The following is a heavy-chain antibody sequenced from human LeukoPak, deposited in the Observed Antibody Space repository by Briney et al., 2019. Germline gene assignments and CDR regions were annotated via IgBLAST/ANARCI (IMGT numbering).Heavy chain of an antibody. D-gene: IGHD3-22*01. CDR3: AKVNYYDSSGYCNY. V-gene: IGHV3-23*01. Sequence: GGSLRLSCAASGVTFSSDAMSWVRQAPGKGLEWVSAISGSGGSTYYADSVKGRFTISRDNSKNTLYLQMNSLRAEDTAVYYCAKVNYYDSSGYCNYWGQGTLVAVSS. J-gene: IGHJ4*02. CDR2: ISGSGGST. CDR1: GVTFSSDA.